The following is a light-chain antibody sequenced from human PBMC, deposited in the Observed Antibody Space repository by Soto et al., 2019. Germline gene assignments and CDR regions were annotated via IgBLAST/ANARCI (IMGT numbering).Light chain of an antibody. Sequence: QMTQAPSSLSSFVGEKVNNTCRASQGNSNYLAWYQQKPGKVPKLLIYAASTLQSGVLSRFSGSGSGSDFTLTISSLQPEDVATYYCQKYNSAPGWTFGQGTKVDIK. J-gene: IGKJ1*01. CDR3: QKYNSAPGWT. CDR2: AAS. CDR1: QGNSNY. V-gene: IGKV1-27*01.